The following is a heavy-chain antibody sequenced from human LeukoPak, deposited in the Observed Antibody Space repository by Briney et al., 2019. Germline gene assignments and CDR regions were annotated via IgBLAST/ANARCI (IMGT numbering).Heavy chain of an antibody. V-gene: IGHV1-8*03. CDR2: MNPNSGNT. CDR3: ARLLSSSWYGSYYYYYMDV. CDR1: GYTFTSYD. D-gene: IGHD6-13*01. Sequence: GASVKVSCKASGYTFTSYDINWVRQATGQGLEWMGWMNPNSGNTGYAQKFQGRVTITRNTSISTAYMELSSLRSDDTAVYYCARLLSSSWYGSYYYYYMDVWGKGTTVTISS. J-gene: IGHJ6*03.